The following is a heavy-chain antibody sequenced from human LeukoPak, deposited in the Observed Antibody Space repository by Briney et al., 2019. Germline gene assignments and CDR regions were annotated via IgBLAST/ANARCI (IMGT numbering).Heavy chain of an antibody. Sequence: SETLSLTCTVSGGSISSYYWSWIRQPPGKGLEWIGYIYYSGSTNYNPSLMSRVTKSVNTSKNQFSLKLSSVTAADTAVYYCARVVGYCSGGSCYDYFDYWGQGTLVTVSS. CDR1: GGSISSYY. V-gene: IGHV4-59*08. CDR3: ARVVGYCSGGSCYDYFDY. J-gene: IGHJ4*02. D-gene: IGHD2-15*01. CDR2: IYYSGST.